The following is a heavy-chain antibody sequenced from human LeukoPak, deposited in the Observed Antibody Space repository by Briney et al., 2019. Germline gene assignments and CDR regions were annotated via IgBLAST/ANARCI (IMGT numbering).Heavy chain of an antibody. D-gene: IGHD5-12*01. CDR3: ARLRPDHFDY. CDR2: INPNSSGT. V-gene: IGHV1-2*02. Sequence: ASVKVLWKAFGYPFTGYYMHWVRPAPGQGHEWVWWINPNSSGTNYAQKFPVKVTMTRDTYISTAYMELSRLRSDDTAVYYCARLRPDHFDYWGQGTLVTVSS. CDR1: GYPFTGYY. J-gene: IGHJ4*02.